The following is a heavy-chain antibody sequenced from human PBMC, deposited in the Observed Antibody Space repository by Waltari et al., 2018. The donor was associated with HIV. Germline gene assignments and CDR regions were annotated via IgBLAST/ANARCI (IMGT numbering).Heavy chain of an antibody. J-gene: IGHJ2*01. D-gene: IGHD3-16*01. Sequence: EVQLLESGGGLVQPGGSLRPSCAASGFTFSIYAMRWVRQAPGKGLEWVSAISAGGVSTYYADSVKGRFTISRDNSKNTVYLQMNSLRGEDTAVYYCARDLGGYWYFDLWGRGTLVTVSS. CDR1: GFTFSIYA. CDR2: ISAGGVST. CDR3: ARDLGGYWYFDL. V-gene: IGHV3-23*01.